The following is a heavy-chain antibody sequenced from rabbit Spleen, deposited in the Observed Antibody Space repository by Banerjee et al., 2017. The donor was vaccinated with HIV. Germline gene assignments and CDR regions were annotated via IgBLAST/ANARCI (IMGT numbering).Heavy chain of an antibody. J-gene: IGHJ6*01. V-gene: IGHV1S40*01. Sequence: QSLEESGGGLVKPGASLTLTCKASGFSFSDRDVMCWVRQAPGKGLEWIACIGAGVSYTTYYATWAKGRFTISKTSSTTVTLQMTSLTAADTATYFCARDSATSFSSYGMDLWGPGTLVTVS. CDR1: GFSFSDRDV. D-gene: IGHD1-1*01. CDR3: ARDSATSFSSYGMDL. CDR2: IGAGVSYTT.